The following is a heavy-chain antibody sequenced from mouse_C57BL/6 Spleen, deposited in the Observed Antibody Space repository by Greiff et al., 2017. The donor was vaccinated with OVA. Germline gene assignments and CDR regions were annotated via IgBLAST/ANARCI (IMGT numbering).Heavy chain of an antibody. J-gene: IGHJ2*01. CDR1: GYTFTSYW. D-gene: IGHD3-2*02. CDR2: INPSNGGT. CDR3: ARERTAQADY. V-gene: IGHV1-53*01. Sequence: QVHVKQPGTELVKPGASVKLSCKTSGYTFTSYWMHWVKQRPGQGLEWIGNINPSNGGTNYNEKFKSKATLTVDKSSSTAYMQLSSLTSEDSAVYYCARERTAQADYWGQGTTLTVSS.